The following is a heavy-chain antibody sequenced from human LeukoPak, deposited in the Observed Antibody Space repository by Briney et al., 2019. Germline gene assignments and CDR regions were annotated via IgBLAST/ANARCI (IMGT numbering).Heavy chain of an antibody. J-gene: IGHJ4*02. D-gene: IGHD3-22*01. V-gene: IGHV3-30*18. CDR3: AKDLWYYDSSGYSPFDY. CDR1: GFSFSSYS. Sequence: GGSLRLSCAASGFSFSSYSMNWVRQAPGKGLEWVAVISYDGSNKYYADSVKGRFTISRDNSKNTLYLQMNSLRAEDTAVYYCAKDLWYYDSSGYSPFDYWGQGTLVTVSS. CDR2: ISYDGSNK.